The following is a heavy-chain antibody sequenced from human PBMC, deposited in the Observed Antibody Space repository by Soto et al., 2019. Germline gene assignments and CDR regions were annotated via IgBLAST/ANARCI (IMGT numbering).Heavy chain of an antibody. V-gene: IGHV3-33*01. J-gene: IGHJ4*02. D-gene: IGHD1-7*01. CDR3: ARGTTDYFDY. CDR1: RFIFSNYG. Sequence: SGGSLRLSCAASRFIFSNYGMHWVRQAPGKGLEWVAVIWYDGSNKYYADSVKGRFTISRDNFKNTLFLQMNSLRAEDTAVYYCARGTTDYFDYWGLGTLVTVSS. CDR2: IWYDGSNK.